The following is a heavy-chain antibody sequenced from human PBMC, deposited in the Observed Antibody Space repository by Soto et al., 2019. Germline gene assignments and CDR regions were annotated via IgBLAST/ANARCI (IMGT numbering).Heavy chain of an antibody. CDR3: ARGSAAGTKSPFDY. V-gene: IGHV4-4*02. D-gene: IGHD6-13*01. J-gene: IGHJ4*02. Sequence: PSETLSPTWAVSGGSISSSNWWSWVRQPPGKGLEWIGDIYYSGSTNYNPSLKSRVTISVDTSKNQLSLKLSSVTAADTAVYYCARGSAAGTKSPFDYWGQGTLVTVS. CDR2: IYYSGST. CDR1: GGSISSSNW.